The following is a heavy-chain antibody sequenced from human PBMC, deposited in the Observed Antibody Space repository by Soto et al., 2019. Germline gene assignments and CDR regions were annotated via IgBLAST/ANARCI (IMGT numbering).Heavy chain of an antibody. CDR3: ARGGPWYQQQNWFDT. Sequence: QLQLQESGSGLVKPSQTLSLTCAVSGGSISSGGYSWSWIRQPPGKGLEWNGYIYHSGSTYYNPSVKGLVTLSVDRSRNQFSLKMSAVTAADTAVYYCARGGPWYQQQNWFDTWGQGTLVTVSS. D-gene: IGHD2-15*01. J-gene: IGHJ5*02. CDR2: IYHSGST. CDR1: GGSISSGGYS. V-gene: IGHV4-30-2*01.